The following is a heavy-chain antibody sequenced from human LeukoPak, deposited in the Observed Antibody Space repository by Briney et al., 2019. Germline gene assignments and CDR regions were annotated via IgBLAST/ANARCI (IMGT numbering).Heavy chain of an antibody. CDR1: GYSFTSHW. D-gene: IGHD3-3*01. V-gene: IGHV5-51*01. CDR2: IYPGDSDT. Sequence: GESLKISCKGSGYSFTSHWVGWMRPMPGKGLEWMGIIYPGDSDTRYSPSFQGQVTISADKSISTAYLQWSSLKASDTGIYYCARGSGAISWFDPWGQGTLVTVSS. CDR3: ARGSGAISWFDP. J-gene: IGHJ5*02.